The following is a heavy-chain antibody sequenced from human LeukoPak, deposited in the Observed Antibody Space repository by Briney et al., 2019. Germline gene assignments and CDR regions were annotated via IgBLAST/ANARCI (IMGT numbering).Heavy chain of an antibody. Sequence: ASVKASCKASGGTFSSYAISWVRQAPGQGLEWMGGIIPIFGTANYAQKFQGRVTITADESTSTAYMELSSLRSEDTAVYYCARDQEAYCSSTSCYRAYAFDIWGQGTMVTVSS. CDR3: ARDQEAYCSSTSCYRAYAFDI. CDR2: IIPIFGTA. J-gene: IGHJ3*02. V-gene: IGHV1-69*13. D-gene: IGHD2-2*01. CDR1: GGTFSSYA.